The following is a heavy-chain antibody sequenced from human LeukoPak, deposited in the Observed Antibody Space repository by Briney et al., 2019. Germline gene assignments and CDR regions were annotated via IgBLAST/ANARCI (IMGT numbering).Heavy chain of an antibody. CDR1: GFTFFNYA. CDR3: AKVPSGRYCSGGSCYFDY. CDR2: ISGSGGNT. V-gene: IGHV3-23*01. Sequence: GGSLRLSCAASGFTFFNYAMSWVRQSPGKGLEWVSIISGSGGNTNYADSVKGRFTISRDNSNNTLYLQMNSLRAEDTAVSYCAKVPSGRYCSGGSCYFDYWGQGTLVTVSS. D-gene: IGHD2-15*01. J-gene: IGHJ4*02.